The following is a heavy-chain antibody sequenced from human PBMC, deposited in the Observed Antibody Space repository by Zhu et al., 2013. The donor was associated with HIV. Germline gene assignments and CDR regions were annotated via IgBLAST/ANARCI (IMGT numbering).Heavy chain of an antibody. D-gene: IGHD6-19*01. CDR2: ILPIYNIA. J-gene: IGHJ3*02. Sequence: QVQLVQSGAEVKKPGSSVKVSCKASGGTFSSYGINWVRQAPGQGLEWMGWILPIYNIANYAQKFQGRVTFIADESTNTAYMELDSLRSEDTAVYYCARDRAYSSGWIAKGDAFDIWGQGTMVTVSS. CDR3: ARDRAYSSGWIAKGDAFDI. V-gene: IGHV1-69*01. CDR1: GGTFSSYG.